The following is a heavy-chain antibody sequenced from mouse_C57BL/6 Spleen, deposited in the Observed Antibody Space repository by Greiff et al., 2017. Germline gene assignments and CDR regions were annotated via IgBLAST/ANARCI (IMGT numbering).Heavy chain of an antibody. CDR1: GYAFTNYL. J-gene: IGHJ1*03. Sequence: QVQLQQSGAELVRPGTSVKVSCKASGYAFTNYLIEWVKQRPGQGLEWIGVINPGSGGTNYNEKFKGKATLTADKSSSTAYMQLSSLTSEDSAVYFCARSPDGYYGYFDGWGTGTTVTVSS. CDR3: ARSPDGYYGYFDG. V-gene: IGHV1-54*01. CDR2: INPGSGGT. D-gene: IGHD2-3*01.